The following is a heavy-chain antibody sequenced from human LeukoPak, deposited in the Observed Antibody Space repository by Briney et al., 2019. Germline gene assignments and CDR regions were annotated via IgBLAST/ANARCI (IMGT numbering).Heavy chain of an antibody. CDR1: GYTLTELS. CDR2: FDPEDGET. CDR3: AGIMITFGGVIARAIFDY. V-gene: IGHV1-24*01. D-gene: IGHD3-16*02. Sequence: ASVKVSCKVSGYTLTELSMHWVRQAPGKGLEWMGGFDPEDGETIYAQKSQGRVTMTEDTSTDTAYMELSSLRSEDTAVYYCAGIMITFGGVIARAIFDYWGQGTLVTVSS. J-gene: IGHJ4*02.